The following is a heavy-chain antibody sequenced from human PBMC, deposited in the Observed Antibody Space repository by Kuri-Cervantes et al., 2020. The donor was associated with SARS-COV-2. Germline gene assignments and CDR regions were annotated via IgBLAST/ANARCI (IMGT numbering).Heavy chain of an antibody. CDR2: IRYDGSNK. Sequence: GGSLRLSCAASGFTFSSYGMHWVRQAPGKGLEWVAFIRYDGSNKYYADSVKGRFTISRDNSKNTLYLQMNSLRAEDTAVYYCAKEPNTIFGVVRTVGSYYMDVWGKGTTVTVSS. CDR1: GFTFSSYG. J-gene: IGHJ6*03. CDR3: AKEPNTIFGVVRTVGSYYMDV. V-gene: IGHV3-30*02. D-gene: IGHD3-3*01.